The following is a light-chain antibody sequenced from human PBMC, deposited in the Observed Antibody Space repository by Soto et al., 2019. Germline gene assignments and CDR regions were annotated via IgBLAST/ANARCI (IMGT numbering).Light chain of an antibody. CDR3: SSYTSSSTYV. J-gene: IGLJ1*01. CDR1: SSDIGSYNS. CDR2: DVS. V-gene: IGLV2-14*03. Sequence: QSALTQPASVSGSPGQSVTISCTGTSSDIGSYNSVCWHQQHPGRAPKLMIYDVSSRASGIPDRFSASKSGNTASLTISGLQAGDEADYFCSSYTSSSTYVFVTGTKLTVL.